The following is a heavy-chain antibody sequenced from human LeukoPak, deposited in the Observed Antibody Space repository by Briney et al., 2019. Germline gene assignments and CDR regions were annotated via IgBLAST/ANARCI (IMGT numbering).Heavy chain of an antibody. D-gene: IGHD2-15*01. CDR1: GYTFTGYY. V-gene: IGHV1-2*02. Sequence: ASVKVSCKASGYTFTGYYMHWVRQAPGQGLEWMGWISPNSGGTNYAKKFQGRVTMTRDTSISTAYMELSRLRSDDTAVYYCASLLGYCSGGSCSPYYFDYWGQGTLVTVSS. CDR3: ASLLGYCSGGSCSPYYFDY. J-gene: IGHJ4*02. CDR2: ISPNSGGT.